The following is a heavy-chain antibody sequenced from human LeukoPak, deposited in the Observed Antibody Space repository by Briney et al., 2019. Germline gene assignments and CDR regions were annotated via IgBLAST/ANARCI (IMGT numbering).Heavy chain of an antibody. CDR3: ARVPGELDY. Sequence: SETLSLTCTVSGGSISSYYWSWIRQPPGKGLEWIGYIYYSGSTNYNPSLKSRVTISVDTSKNQSSLKLSSVTAADTAVYYCARVPGELDYWAQGTLVTVSS. D-gene: IGHD4-17*01. CDR1: GGSISSYY. V-gene: IGHV4-59*01. CDR2: IYYSGST. J-gene: IGHJ4*02.